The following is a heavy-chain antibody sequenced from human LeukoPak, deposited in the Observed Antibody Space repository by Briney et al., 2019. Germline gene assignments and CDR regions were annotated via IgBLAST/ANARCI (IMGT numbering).Heavy chain of an antibody. CDR1: GFTFSSYG. D-gene: IGHD3-3*01. J-gene: IGHJ4*02. CDR2: TSYDGSDK. Sequence: GGSLRLSCAASGFTFSSYGMHGVRQAPGKGLEWVAVTSYDGSDKYYADSVKGRFTISRDNPKKTLYLQMNSLRVEDTAVYYCAKDWSDLDKWGQGTLVTVSS. CDR3: AKDWSDLDK. V-gene: IGHV3-30*18.